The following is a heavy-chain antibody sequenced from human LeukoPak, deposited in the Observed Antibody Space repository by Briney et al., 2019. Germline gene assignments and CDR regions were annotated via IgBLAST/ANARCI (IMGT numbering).Heavy chain of an antibody. CDR1: GFTLSSYA. D-gene: IGHD2-2*02. J-gene: IGHJ4*02. CDR3: VRDSYTNTWHFQDKDY. V-gene: IGHV3-7*01. Sequence: PGGSLRLSCAASGFTLSSYAMSWVRQAPGRGLEWVANIRQDGSDKFYVDSVKGRFTISRDNAKSSLFLQMNSLRVEDTAVYYCVRDSYTNTWHFQDKDYWGQGTLVTVSS. CDR2: IRQDGSDK.